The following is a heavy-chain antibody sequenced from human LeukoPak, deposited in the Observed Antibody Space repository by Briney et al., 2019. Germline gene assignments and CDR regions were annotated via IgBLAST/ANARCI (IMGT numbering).Heavy chain of an antibody. Sequence: GRSLRLSCAASGFTFSSYAMHWVRQAPGKGLEWVAVISYDGSNKYYADSVKGRFTISRDNSKNTLYLQMNSLRAEDMALYYCAKAILRIAARPSAFDIWGQGTMVTVSS. V-gene: IGHV3-30-3*01. J-gene: IGHJ3*02. CDR3: AKAILRIAARPSAFDI. CDR1: GFTFSSYA. D-gene: IGHD6-6*01. CDR2: ISYDGSNK.